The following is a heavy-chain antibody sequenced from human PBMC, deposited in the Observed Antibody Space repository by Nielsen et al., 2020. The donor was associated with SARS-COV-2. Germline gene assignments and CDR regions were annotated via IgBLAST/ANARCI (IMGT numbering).Heavy chain of an antibody. V-gene: IGHV4-59*01. J-gene: IGHJ4*02. Sequence: SETLSLTCTVSGDSITSYYWSWIRQPPGKELEWIGYIFYSGSTNYNHSLKSRVTMSVHTSTNQFSLNLSSVTAADTAVYYCVRIDMATISVDYWGRGTLVTVSS. CDR1: GDSITSYY. CDR3: VRIDMATISVDY. CDR2: IFYSGST. D-gene: IGHD5-24*01.